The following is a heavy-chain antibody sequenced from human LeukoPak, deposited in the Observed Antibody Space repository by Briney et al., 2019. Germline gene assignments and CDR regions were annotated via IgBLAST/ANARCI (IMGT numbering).Heavy chain of an antibody. J-gene: IGHJ6*02. V-gene: IGHV3-30*02. D-gene: IGHD3-10*01. CDR3: ASSNNPMGYYYGMDV. CDR1: GFTFSSYG. CDR2: IRYDGSNK. Sequence: PGGSLRLSCAASGFTFSSYGMHWVRQAPGKGLEWVAFIRYDGSNKYYADSVKGRFTISRGNSKNTLYLQMNSLRSDDTAVYYCASSNNPMGYYYGMDVWGQGTTVTVSS.